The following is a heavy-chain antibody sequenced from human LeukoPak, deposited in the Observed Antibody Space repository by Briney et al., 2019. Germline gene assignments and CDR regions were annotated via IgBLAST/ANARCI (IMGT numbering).Heavy chain of an antibody. V-gene: IGHV4-34*01. Sequence: SETLSLTCAVYGGSFSGYYWSWIRQPPGKGLEWIGEINHSGSTNYNPSLKSRVTISVDTSKNQFSLKLSSVTAADTAVYYCARVSCVRYSSSWLRRIYYYYYYMDVWGKGTTVTVSS. CDR3: ARVSCVRYSSSWLRRIYYYYYYMDV. D-gene: IGHD6-13*01. CDR2: INHSGST. CDR1: GGSFSGYY. J-gene: IGHJ6*03.